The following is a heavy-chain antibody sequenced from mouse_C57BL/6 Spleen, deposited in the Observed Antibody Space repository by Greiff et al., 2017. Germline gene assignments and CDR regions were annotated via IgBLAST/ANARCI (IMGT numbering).Heavy chain of an antibody. CDR3: ERASKNPQYAMDY. CDR2: INPGSGGT. Sequence: QVQLQQSGAELVRPGTSVKVSCKASGYAFTNYLIEWVKQRPGQGLEWIGVINPGSGGTNYNEKFKGKATLTADKSSSTAYMQLSSLTSEDSAVYFCERASKNPQYAMDYWGQGTSVTVSS. V-gene: IGHV1-54*01. CDR1: GYAFTNYL. D-gene: IGHD2-5*01. J-gene: IGHJ4*01.